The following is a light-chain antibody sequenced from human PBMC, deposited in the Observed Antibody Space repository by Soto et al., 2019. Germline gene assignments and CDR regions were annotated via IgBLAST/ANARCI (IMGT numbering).Light chain of an antibody. V-gene: IGKV3-15*01. Sequence: EIVMTQSPATLSVSPGERATLSCRASQSVSSNLAWYQQKPGQAPRLLIYGASTRATGIPARFSGSGSGTEFTLTISSLQSEDFAVYNCQQYNNWHLTFGQGTKVEIK. CDR2: GAS. CDR1: QSVSSN. J-gene: IGKJ1*01. CDR3: QQYNNWHLT.